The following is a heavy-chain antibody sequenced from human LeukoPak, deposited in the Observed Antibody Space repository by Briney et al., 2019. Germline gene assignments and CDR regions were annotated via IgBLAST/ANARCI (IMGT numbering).Heavy chain of an antibody. CDR1: GYTFTGYY. Sequence: ASVKVSCKASGYTFTGYYMHLVRQAPGQGLEWMAWINPNSGDTKYAQKLRGRVTMTRDTSISTAYMELTRLRFDDMAVYYCARELLDRRGGVYAFDVWGQGTMVTVSS. CDR3: ARELLDRRGGVYAFDV. CDR2: INPNSGDT. D-gene: IGHD3-3*01. V-gene: IGHV1-2*02. J-gene: IGHJ3*01.